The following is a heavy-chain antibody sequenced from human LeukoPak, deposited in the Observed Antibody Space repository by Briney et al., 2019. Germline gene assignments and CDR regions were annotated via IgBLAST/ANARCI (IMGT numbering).Heavy chain of an antibody. V-gene: IGHV3-21*01. D-gene: IGHD1-26*01. CDR2: ISSSSSYI. Sequence: GGSLRLSCAASGFTFSSYSMNWVRQAPGKGLEWVSSISSSSSYIYYADSVKGRLTISRDNAKNSLYLQMNSLRAEDTAVYYCARDVELLDAFDIWGQGTMVTVSS. CDR3: ARDVELLDAFDI. CDR1: GFTFSSYS. J-gene: IGHJ3*02.